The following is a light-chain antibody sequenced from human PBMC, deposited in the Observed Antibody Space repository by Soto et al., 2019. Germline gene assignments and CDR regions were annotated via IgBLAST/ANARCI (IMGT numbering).Light chain of an antibody. Sequence: DILMTQSPATLSVSLGERATISCRASQSVSNKLAWYQHKPGQAPRLLIYGASTRATGIPARLSGSGSGTEFTLTVSSLQSEDFAVYYCQQYNNWLWTFGQGTKVEMK. J-gene: IGKJ1*01. CDR1: QSVSNK. V-gene: IGKV3-15*01. CDR3: QQYNNWLWT. CDR2: GAS.